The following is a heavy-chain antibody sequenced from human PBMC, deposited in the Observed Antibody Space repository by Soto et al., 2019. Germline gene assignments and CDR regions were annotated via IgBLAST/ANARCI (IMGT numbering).Heavy chain of an antibody. Sequence: SETLSLTSAISGGCISSYYWSWIRKTPGKGLEWIGYVYFSGSTNYNPSLKSRVLISVDKSKNQFSLKLSSVTAADTAVYYCARDGQTGIYCSSTSCPEDYYGMDVWGQGTTVTVSS. J-gene: IGHJ6*02. V-gene: IGHV4-59*12. CDR3: ARDGQTGIYCSSTSCPEDYYGMDV. D-gene: IGHD2-2*01. CDR1: GGCISSYY. CDR2: VYFSGST.